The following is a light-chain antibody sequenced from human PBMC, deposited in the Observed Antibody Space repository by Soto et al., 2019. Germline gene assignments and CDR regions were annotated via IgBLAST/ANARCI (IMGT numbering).Light chain of an antibody. CDR3: LLYYGGQLGV. CDR2: STS. Sequence: QTVVTQEPSLTVSPGGTVTLTCASSTGAVTSGYYPNWFQQKPGQAPRALIYSTSNKYSWTPARFSGSLLGGKAAPTLSGVQPEDEAEYYCLLYYGGQLGVFGGGTKVTVL. CDR1: TGAVTSGYY. J-gene: IGLJ2*01. V-gene: IGLV7-43*01.